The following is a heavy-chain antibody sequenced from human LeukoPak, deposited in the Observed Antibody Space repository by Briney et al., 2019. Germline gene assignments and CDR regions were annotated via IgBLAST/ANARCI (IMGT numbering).Heavy chain of an antibody. CDR3: ATDYTPYVGASAD. CDR2: ITESGDNT. CDR1: GFTFSSYA. D-gene: IGHD1-26*01. J-gene: IGHJ4*02. Sequence: GGSLRLSCAASGFTFSSYAMSWVRQTPGKGLEWVSTITESGDNTHYTESVKGRFTFSRDNSRNTMYLQMNSLRAEDTAIYYCATDYTPYVGASADWSQGTLVTVSS. V-gene: IGHV3-23*01.